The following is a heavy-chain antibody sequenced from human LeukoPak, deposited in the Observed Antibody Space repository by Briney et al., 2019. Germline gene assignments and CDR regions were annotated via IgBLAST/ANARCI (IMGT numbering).Heavy chain of an antibody. CDR3: ARGVLVRGVMAYYYYYMDV. CDR2: INPNSGGT. V-gene: IGHV1-2*02. J-gene: IGHJ6*03. Sequence: ASVKVSCKASGYTFTGYYMHWVRQAPGQGLEWMGWINPNSGGTNYAQKFQGRVTMTRDTSISTAYMGLSSLRSEDTAVYYCARGVLVRGVMAYYYYYMDVWGKGTTVTISS. CDR1: GYTFTGYY. D-gene: IGHD3-10*01.